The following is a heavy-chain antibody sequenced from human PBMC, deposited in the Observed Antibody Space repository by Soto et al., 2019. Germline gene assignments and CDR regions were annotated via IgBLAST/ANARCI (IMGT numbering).Heavy chain of an antibody. Sequence: GGSLRLSCAASGFTFSSYWMHWVRQAPGKGLVWVSRINSDGSTTSYADSVKGRFTISRDNTKNTLYLQMNSLRAEDTAVYYCAVAVAGPTAIGYWGQGTLVTVSS. CDR3: AVAVAGPTAIGY. CDR1: GFTFSSYW. J-gene: IGHJ4*02. V-gene: IGHV3-74*01. D-gene: IGHD6-19*01. CDR2: INSDGSTT.